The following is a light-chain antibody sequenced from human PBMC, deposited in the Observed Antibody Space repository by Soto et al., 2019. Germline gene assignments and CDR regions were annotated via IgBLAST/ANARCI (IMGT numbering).Light chain of an antibody. CDR2: GAS. J-gene: IGKJ4*01. Sequence: EIVLTQSPGTLSLSPGERATLSCRASQSVSSSYLAWYQQKPGQAPRLLIYGASSRATGIPDRFSGSGSGTDFTLTISRLEPEDFAVYYCLQYGSTVVHPTFGGGTKVEIK. CDR3: LQYGSTVVHPT. CDR1: QSVSSSY. V-gene: IGKV3-20*01.